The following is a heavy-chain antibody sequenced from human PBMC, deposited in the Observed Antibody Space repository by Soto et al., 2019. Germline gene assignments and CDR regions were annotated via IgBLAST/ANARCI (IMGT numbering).Heavy chain of an antibody. CDR3: ASWAGQQHDFGGSFDF. CDR2: ISGYNGNT. V-gene: IGHV1-18*04. Sequence: GASVKVSCKAAGYTFTGHGIGWVRQAPGQGLEWMGWISGYNGNTNNAKKFQARVTLTTDTSTSTAYMELRSLICDDTAVYYCASWAGQQHDFGGSFDFWGQGTLVNVSS. J-gene: IGHJ4*02. D-gene: IGHD4-17*01. CDR1: GYTFTGHG.